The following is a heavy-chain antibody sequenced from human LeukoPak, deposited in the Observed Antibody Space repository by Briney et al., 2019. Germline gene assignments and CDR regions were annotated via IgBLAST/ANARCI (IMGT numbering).Heavy chain of an antibody. V-gene: IGHV4-34*01. J-gene: IGHJ4*02. CDR3: AIAGGNGWLGYYFDY. CDR2: INHSGST. Sequence: SETLSLTCAVYGGSFSGYYWSWIRQPPGKGLEWIGEINHSGSTNYNPSLKSRVTISVDTSKNQFSLKLSSVTAADTAVYYCAIAGGNGWLGYYFDYWGQGTLVTVSS. D-gene: IGHD6-19*01. CDR1: GGSFSGYY.